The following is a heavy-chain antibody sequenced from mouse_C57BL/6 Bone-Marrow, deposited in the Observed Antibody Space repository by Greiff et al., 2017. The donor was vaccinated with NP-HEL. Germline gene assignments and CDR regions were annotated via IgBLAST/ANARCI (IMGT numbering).Heavy chain of an antibody. CDR3: ARGIYYYGSSLSYYAMDY. Sequence: QVQLQQPGAELVMPGASVKLSCKASGYTFTSYWMHWVKQSPGQGLEWIGEIDPSDSYTNYNQKFKGKSTLTVDKSSSTAYMQLSSLTSEDSAVYYCARGIYYYGSSLSYYAMDYWGQGTSVTVSS. D-gene: IGHD1-1*01. V-gene: IGHV1-69*01. CDR1: GYTFTSYW. J-gene: IGHJ4*01. CDR2: IDPSDSYT.